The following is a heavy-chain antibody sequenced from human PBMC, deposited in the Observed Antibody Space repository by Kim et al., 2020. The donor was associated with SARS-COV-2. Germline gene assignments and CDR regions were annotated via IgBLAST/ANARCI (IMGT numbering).Heavy chain of an antibody. V-gene: IGHV3-66*01. J-gene: IGHJ4*02. D-gene: IGHD6-13*01. CDR2: IYSGGST. CDR1: GFTVSSNY. Sequence: GGSLRLSCAASGFTVSSNYMSWVRQAPGKGLEWVSLIYSGGSTYYADSVKGRLIISRDNSKNTLFLQMNNLRAEDTAVYYCARGGSTWLHDYWGQGTQVT. CDR3: ARGGSTWLHDY.